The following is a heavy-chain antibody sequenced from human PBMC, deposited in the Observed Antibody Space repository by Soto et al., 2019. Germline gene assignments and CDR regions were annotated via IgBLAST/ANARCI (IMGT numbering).Heavy chain of an antibody. CDR1: GYTFTSYG. CDR2: ISAYNGNT. V-gene: IGHV1-18*01. D-gene: IGHD1-26*01. J-gene: IGHJ6*02. Sequence: ASAKVSCKASGYTFTSYGISWVRQAPGQGLEWMGWISAYNGNTNYAQKLQGRVTMTTDTSTSTAYMELRSLRSDDTAVYYCARDFTYRGSYYEEDYYYYGMDVWGQGTTVTVSS. CDR3: ARDFTYRGSYYEEDYYYYGMDV.